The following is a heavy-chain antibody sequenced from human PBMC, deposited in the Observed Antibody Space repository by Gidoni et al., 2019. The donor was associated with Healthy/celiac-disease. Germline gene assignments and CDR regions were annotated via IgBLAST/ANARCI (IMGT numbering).Heavy chain of an antibody. V-gene: IGHV4-59*01. D-gene: IGHD2-15*01. CDR1: GGSISSYY. Sequence: QVKLQESGPDLVKPSETLSITCTASGGSISSYYGSWIRQPPGKGLGWMGYIYYSGSTNYNPSLKSRVTISVDTSKNQFSLKLSSVTAADTAVYYCAILFPSYNWFDPWGQGTLVTVSS. CDR2: IYYSGST. J-gene: IGHJ5*02. CDR3: AILFPSYNWFDP.